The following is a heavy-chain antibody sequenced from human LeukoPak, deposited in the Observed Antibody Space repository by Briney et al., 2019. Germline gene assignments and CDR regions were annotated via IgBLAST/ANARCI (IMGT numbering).Heavy chain of an antibody. CDR1: GWSFGGSF. CDR2: INPSGSP. J-gene: IGHJ4*02. CDR3: ARRTYYYDDNAQARDY. Sequence: SETLSPTCVVYGWSFGGSFWTWIGQPPGKGLQYIGEINPSGSPIYNPSLEGRVTISVDTSNNQFSLKLNSVTAADTAVYFCARRTYYYDDNAQARDYWGRGTLVTVSS. V-gene: IGHV4-34*01. D-gene: IGHD3-22*01.